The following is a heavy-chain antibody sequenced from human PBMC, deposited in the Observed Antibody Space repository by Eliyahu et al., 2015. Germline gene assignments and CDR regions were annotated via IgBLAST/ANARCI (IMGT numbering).Heavy chain of an antibody. J-gene: IGHJ2*01. Sequence: RNYGMHWVRQAPGKGLEWLAVIWYDGSNEYYADSVKGRFTISRDNSKNTLYLQINSLRADDTAVYFCARKEVGNYWYFDLWGRGTLVTVS. CDR3: ARKEVGNYWYFDL. D-gene: IGHD3-10*01. CDR1: RNYG. CDR2: IWYDGSNE. V-gene: IGHV3-33*01.